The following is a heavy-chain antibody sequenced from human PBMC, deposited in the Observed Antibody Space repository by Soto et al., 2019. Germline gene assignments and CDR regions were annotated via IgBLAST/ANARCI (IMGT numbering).Heavy chain of an antibody. CDR3: ARLGVWNDADYFDY. D-gene: IGHD1-1*01. CDR2: INAGNGNP. CDR1: GYTFTSYA. Sequence: VQLVQSWAEVKKPGASVKGSCKASGYTFTSYAMHWVRQAPGQRLEWMGWINAGNGNPKYSQKLQGRVTITRDTSASTAYRELSSLRSEDTAVDYCARLGVWNDADYFDYLGQGTLVTVSS. J-gene: IGHJ4*02. V-gene: IGHV1-3*01.